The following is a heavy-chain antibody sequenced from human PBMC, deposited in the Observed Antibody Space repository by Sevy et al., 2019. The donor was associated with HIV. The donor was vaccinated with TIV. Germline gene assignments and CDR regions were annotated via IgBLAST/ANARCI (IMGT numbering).Heavy chain of an antibody. CDR1: GFTFSTYD. J-gene: IGHJ4*02. CDR2: IGYDGSNK. CDR3: ARESGSDWYLDY. D-gene: IGHD6-19*01. Sequence: GGSLRLSCAASGFTFSTYDIHWVRQAPGKGLEWVAAVIGYDGSNKYYADPVKGRFTISRDNSKNTLYLQMNSLRAGDTAVYYCARESGSDWYLDYWGQGTLVTVSS. V-gene: IGHV3-33*01.